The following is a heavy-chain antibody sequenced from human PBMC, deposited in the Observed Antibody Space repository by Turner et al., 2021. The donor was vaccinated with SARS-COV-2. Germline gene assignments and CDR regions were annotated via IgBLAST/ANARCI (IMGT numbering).Heavy chain of an antibody. D-gene: IGHD4-4*01. CDR3: AKQQGLYSNPMYYFDY. Sequence: VQLVASGGGVVQRGRSVRLSCAASGFTFSSYGMHWVRQAPGKGLEWVAVTSYDGSNKYDADSVKGRFTISRDNSKNTLYLQMNSLRAEDTAVYDCAKQQGLYSNPMYYFDYWGQGTLVTVSS. J-gene: IGHJ4*02. V-gene: IGHV3-30*18. CDR2: TSYDGSNK. CDR1: GFTFSSYG.